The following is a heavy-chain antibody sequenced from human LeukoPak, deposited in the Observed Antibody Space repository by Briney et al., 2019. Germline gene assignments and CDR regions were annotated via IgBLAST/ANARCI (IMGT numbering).Heavy chain of an antibody. V-gene: IGHV3-23*01. J-gene: IGHJ3*02. D-gene: IGHD6-13*01. CDR1: GFTFSSYA. CDR3: AKGSSSWYVNAFDI. Sequence: GGSLRLSCATSGFTFSSYAMSWVRQAPGKRLEWVSAISGSGGSTYYADSVKGRFTISRDNSKNTLYLQMNSLRAEDTAVYYCAKGSSSWYVNAFDIWGQGTMVTVSS. CDR2: ISGSGGST.